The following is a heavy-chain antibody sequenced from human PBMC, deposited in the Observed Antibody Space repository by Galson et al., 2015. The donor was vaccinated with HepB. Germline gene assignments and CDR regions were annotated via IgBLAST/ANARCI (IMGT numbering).Heavy chain of an antibody. CDR2: INQDGAKK. J-gene: IGHJ4*02. CDR1: GVTFSSYW. D-gene: IGHD3-22*01. CDR3: ARDSTYYDGSAYYDNLDS. V-gene: IGHV3-7*03. Sequence: SLRLSCAASGVTFSSYWMTWVRQAPGKGLEWVANINQDGAKKNYVDSVKGRFTISRDNAKNSRYLEMNSLRAEDTAMYHCARDSTYYDGSAYYDNLDSWGQGTLVTVSS.